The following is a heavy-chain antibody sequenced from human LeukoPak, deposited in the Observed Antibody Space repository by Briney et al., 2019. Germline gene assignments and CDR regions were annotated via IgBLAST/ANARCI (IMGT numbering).Heavy chain of an antibody. J-gene: IGHJ4*02. D-gene: IGHD1-20*01. CDR2: IKQDGSEK. CDR1: GLTFSSYW. V-gene: IGHV3-7*01. Sequence: GGSLRLSCAASGLTFSSYWLSWVRQAPGKGLEWVANIKQDGSEKYYVDSVKGRFTISRDNAKNSLYLQMNSLRAEYTAVYYCARDLGITGDTPLGGWGQGTLVTVSS. CDR3: ARDLGITGDTPLGG.